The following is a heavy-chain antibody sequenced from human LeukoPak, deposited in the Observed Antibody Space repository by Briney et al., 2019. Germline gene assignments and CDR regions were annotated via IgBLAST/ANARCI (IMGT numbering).Heavy chain of an antibody. J-gene: IGHJ4*02. CDR2: IKSKTDGGTT. Sequence: GGSLRLSCAASGFTFSNAWMSRVRQAPGKGLEWVGRIKSKTDGGTTDYAAPVKGRFTISRDDSKNTLYLQMNSLKTEDTAVYYCTTGLDPYDSSGYYGYWGQGTLVTVSS. V-gene: IGHV3-15*01. D-gene: IGHD3-22*01. CDR1: GFTFSNAW. CDR3: TTGLDPYDSSGYYGY.